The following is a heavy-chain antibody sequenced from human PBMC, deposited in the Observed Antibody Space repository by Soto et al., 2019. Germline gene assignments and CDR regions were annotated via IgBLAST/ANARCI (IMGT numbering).Heavy chain of an antibody. D-gene: IGHD6-13*01. V-gene: IGHV3-20*04. CDR1: GFIFDDYA. CDR2: INWNGGSR. CDR3: ARGPFVSSSSWYYDY. Sequence: GGSLRLSCAASGFIFDDYAMSWVRQAPGKGLEWVSGINWNGGSRNYADSVKGRFTISRDSAKSSLYLQMNSLRADDTAFYYCARGPFVSSSSWYYDYWGQGTLVTVSS. J-gene: IGHJ4*02.